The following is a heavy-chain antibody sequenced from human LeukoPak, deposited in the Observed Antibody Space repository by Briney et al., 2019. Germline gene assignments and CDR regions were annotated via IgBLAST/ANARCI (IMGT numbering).Heavy chain of an antibody. CDR2: INHSGST. CDR1: GGSISSGGYY. D-gene: IGHD3-9*01. J-gene: IGHJ4*02. CDR3: ARERPSYYDILTGYYPRSLPYYFDY. Sequence: PSETLSLTCTVSGGSISSGGYYWSWIRQPPGKGLEWIGEINHSGSTNYNPSLKSRVTISVDTSKNQFSLKLSSVTAADTAVYYCARERPSYYDILTGYYPRSLPYYFDYWGQGTLVTVSS. V-gene: IGHV4-39*07.